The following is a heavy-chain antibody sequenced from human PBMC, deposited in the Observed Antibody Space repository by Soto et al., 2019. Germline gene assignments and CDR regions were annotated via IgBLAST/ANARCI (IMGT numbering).Heavy chain of an antibody. V-gene: IGHV3-53*01. J-gene: IGHJ6*02. CDR3: ARSDGTSSYYYYGMDV. D-gene: IGHD2-2*01. CDR1: GFTVSSNY. CDR2: IYSGGST. Sequence: PGGSLRLSCAASGFTVSSNYMSWVRQAPGKGLEWVSVIYSGGSTYYADSVKGRFTISRDNSKNTLYLQMNSLRAEDTAVYYCARSDGTSSYYYYGMDVWGQGTTVTV.